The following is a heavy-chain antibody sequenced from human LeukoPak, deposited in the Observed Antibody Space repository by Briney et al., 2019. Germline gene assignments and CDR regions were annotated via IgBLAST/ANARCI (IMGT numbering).Heavy chain of an antibody. J-gene: IGHJ4*02. V-gene: IGHV4-39*01. CDR3: ARQSRRSYYYGSGSYYNY. Sequence: PSETLSLICTVSGGSISSSSYYWGWIRQPPGKGLEWIGSIYYSGSTYYNPSLKSRVTISVDTSKNQFSLKLSSVTAADTAVYYCARQSRRSYYYGSGSYYNYWGQGTLVTVSS. CDR1: GGSISSSSYY. D-gene: IGHD3-10*01. CDR2: IYYSGST.